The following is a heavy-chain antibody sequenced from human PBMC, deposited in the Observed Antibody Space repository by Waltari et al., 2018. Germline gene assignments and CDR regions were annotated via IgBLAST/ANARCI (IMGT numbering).Heavy chain of an antibody. CDR3: ASAGVGATPGYMDV. D-gene: IGHD1-26*01. Sequence: QVQLQESGPGLVKPSETLSLTCTVSGYSISSGYYWGWIRQPPGKGLEWIGSIYHSGSTYYNPSLKSRVTISVDTSKNQFSLKLSSVTAADTAVYYCASAGVGATPGYMDVWGKGTTVTVSS. V-gene: IGHV4-38-2*02. J-gene: IGHJ6*03. CDR1: GYSISSGYY. CDR2: IYHSGST.